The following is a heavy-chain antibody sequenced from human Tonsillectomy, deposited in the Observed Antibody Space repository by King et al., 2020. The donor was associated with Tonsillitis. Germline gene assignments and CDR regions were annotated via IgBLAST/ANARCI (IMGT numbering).Heavy chain of an antibody. D-gene: IGHD2-21*01. CDR1: GFTFSSYG. CDR3: AKGHFCFNWYFDI. J-gene: IGHJ2*01. CDR2: IRYDGSNK. V-gene: IGHV3-30*02. Sequence: VQLVESGGGVVQPGGSLRLSCAASGFTFSSYGMHWVRQAPGKGLEWVAFIRYDGSNKYYADSVKGRFTISRDNSKNTLYLQMNSLRPEDTAVYYCAKGHFCFNWYFDIWGRGTLVTVSS.